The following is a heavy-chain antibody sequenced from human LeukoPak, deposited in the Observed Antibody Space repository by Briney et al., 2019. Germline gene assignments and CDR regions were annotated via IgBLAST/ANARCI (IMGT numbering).Heavy chain of an antibody. Sequence: GGSLRLSCAASGFTFSSYGMHWVRQAPGKGLEWVAFIRYDGSNKYYADSVKGRFTISRDNSKNTLYLQMNSLRAEDTAVYYCAKLYGSGSYGTFDYWGQGTLATVSS. CDR1: GFTFSSYG. V-gene: IGHV3-30*02. CDR3: AKLYGSGSYGTFDY. J-gene: IGHJ4*02. CDR2: IRYDGSNK. D-gene: IGHD3-10*01.